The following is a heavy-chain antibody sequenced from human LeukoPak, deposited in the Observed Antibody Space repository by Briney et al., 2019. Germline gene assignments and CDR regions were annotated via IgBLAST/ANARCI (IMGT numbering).Heavy chain of an antibody. CDR3: ARGRSSVDY. J-gene: IGHJ4*02. V-gene: IGHV3-7*01. CDR2: INQDGSEK. Sequence: GGSLRLSCEVSGFTFSRYWMSWVRQAPGKGMEWVANINQDGSEKYYVDSVKGRFTMSRDKAKNLLYLQMSSLRAEDRAVYYCARGRSSVDYWGQGTLATVSS. CDR1: GFTFSRYW. D-gene: IGHD6-19*01.